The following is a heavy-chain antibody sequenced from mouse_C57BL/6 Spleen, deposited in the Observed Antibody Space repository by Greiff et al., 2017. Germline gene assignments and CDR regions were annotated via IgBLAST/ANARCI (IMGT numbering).Heavy chain of an antibody. CDR1: GYAFSSYW. Sequence: QVQLQQSGAELVKPGASVKISCKASGYAFSSYWMNWVKQRPGKGLEWIGQIYPGDGDTNYNGKFKGKATLTADKSSSTAYMQLSSLTSEDSAVYFCARGNYGNYDAMDYWGQGTSVTVSS. J-gene: IGHJ4*01. CDR2: IYPGDGDT. V-gene: IGHV1-80*01. D-gene: IGHD2-1*01. CDR3: ARGNYGNYDAMDY.